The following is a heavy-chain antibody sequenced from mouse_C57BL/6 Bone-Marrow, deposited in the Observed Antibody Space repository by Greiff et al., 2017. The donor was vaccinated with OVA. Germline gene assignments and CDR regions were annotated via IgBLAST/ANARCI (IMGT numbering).Heavy chain of an antibody. J-gene: IGHJ4*01. CDR2: ISDGGSYT. CDR3: ARERTEHYYAMDY. CDR1: GFTFSSYA. Sequence: EVKLVESGGGLVKPGGSLKLSCAASGFTFSSYAMSWVRQTPEKRLEWVATISDGGSYTYYPDNVKGRFTISRDNAKNNLYLQMGHLKSEDTAMYYCARERTEHYYAMDYWGQGTSVTVSS. V-gene: IGHV5-4*01. D-gene: IGHD4-1*01.